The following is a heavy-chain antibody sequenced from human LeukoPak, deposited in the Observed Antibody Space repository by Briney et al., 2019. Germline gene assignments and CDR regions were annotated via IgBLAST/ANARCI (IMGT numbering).Heavy chain of an antibody. J-gene: IGHJ6*03. CDR3: ARDPYSGSYGDYYYYYMDV. D-gene: IGHD1-26*01. CDR2: ISGSGGST. V-gene: IGHV3-23*01. Sequence: PGGSLRLSCAASRFTFSSYAMSWVRQAPGKGLEWVSAISGSGGSTYYADSVKGRFTISRDNAENSLYLQMNSLRAEDTAVYYCARDPYSGSYGDYYYYYMDVWGKGTTVTISS. CDR1: RFTFSSYA.